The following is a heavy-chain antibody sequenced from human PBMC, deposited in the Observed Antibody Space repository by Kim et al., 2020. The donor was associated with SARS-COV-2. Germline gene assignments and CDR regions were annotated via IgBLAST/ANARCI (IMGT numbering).Heavy chain of an antibody. V-gene: IGHV4-31*03. J-gene: IGHJ5*02. D-gene: IGHD3-10*01. CDR3: ARVSWVRGVICWFDP. Sequence: SETLSLTCTVSGGSISSGGYYWSWIRQHPGKGLEWIGYIYYSGSTYYNPSLKSRVTISVDTSKNQFSLKLSSVTAADTAVYYCARVSWVRGVICWFDPWGQGTLVTVSS. CDR2: IYYSGST. CDR1: GGSISSGGYY.